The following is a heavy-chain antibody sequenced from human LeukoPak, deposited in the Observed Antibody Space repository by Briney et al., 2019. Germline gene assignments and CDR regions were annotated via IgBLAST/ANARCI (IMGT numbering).Heavy chain of an antibody. CDR3: ARGRYYDSSGYNFDY. D-gene: IGHD3-22*01. J-gene: IGHJ4*02. CDR2: MNPNSGNT. Sequence: GASVRVSCTASGYTFTSYDINWVRQATGQGLEWMGWMNPNSGNTGYAQKFQGRVTMTRNTSISTAYMELSSLRSEDTAAYYCARGRYYDSSGYNFDYWGQGTLVTVSS. CDR1: GYTFTSYD. V-gene: IGHV1-8*01.